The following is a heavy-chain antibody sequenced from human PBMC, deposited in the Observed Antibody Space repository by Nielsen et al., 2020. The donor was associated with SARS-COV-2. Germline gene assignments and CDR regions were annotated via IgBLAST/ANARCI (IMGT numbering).Heavy chain of an antibody. V-gene: IGHV4-39*01. D-gene: IGHD2-2*01. CDR2: IDHSGST. CDR1: GGSITSNSYF. J-gene: IGHJ5*02. Sequence: SETLSLTCTVSGGSITSNSYFWGWIRQSPGKGLEWIANIDHSGSTYYNPSLRSRVTISVDTTKNQFSLKVNSMTAADTGVYYCARNPFVVVPAARAAWFDPWGQGTLVTVSS. CDR3: ARNPFVVVPAARAAWFDP.